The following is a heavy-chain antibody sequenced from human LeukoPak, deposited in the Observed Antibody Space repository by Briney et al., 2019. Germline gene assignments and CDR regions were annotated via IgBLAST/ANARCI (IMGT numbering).Heavy chain of an antibody. V-gene: IGHV4-4*07. Sequence: SETLSLTCAVSGGSITGHYWSWIRQPAEKRVEWIGRIHTSGTTSYNPSLKSRVTMSVDTSKNQFSLKLSSVTAADTAIYYCARGGVVVAAATFDHWGREPWSLSP. D-gene: IGHD2-15*01. CDR1: GGSITGHY. CDR2: IHTSGTT. CDR3: ARGGVVVAAATFDH. J-gene: IGHJ4*02.